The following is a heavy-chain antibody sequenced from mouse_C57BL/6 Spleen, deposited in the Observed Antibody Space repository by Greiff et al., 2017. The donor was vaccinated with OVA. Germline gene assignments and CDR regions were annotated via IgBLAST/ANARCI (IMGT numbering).Heavy chain of an antibody. CDR2: INYDGSST. CDR1: GFTFSDYY. D-gene: IGHD1-1*01. Sequence: EVKVVESEGGLVQPGSSMKLSCTASGFTFSDYYMAWVRQVPEKGLEWVANINYDGSSTYYLDSLKSRFIISRDNAKNILYLQMSSLKSEDTATYYCAREGYYYGSRDWYFDVWGTVTTVTVSS. J-gene: IGHJ1*03. CDR3: AREGYYYGSRDWYFDV. V-gene: IGHV5-16*01.